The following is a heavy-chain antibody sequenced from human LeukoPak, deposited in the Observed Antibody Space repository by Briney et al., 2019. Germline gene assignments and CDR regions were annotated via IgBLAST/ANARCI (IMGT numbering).Heavy chain of an antibody. J-gene: IGHJ4*02. CDR2: IWYDGSNK. D-gene: IGHD3-22*01. CDR3: ARGDYYDSSGYSAY. CDR1: GFTFSSYG. Sequence: PGGSLRLSCAASGFTFSSYGMHWVRQAPGKGLEWVAVIWYDGSNKYYADSVKGRFTISRDNSKNTLYLQMNSLRGEDTAVYYCARGDYYDSSGYSAYWGQGSLVTVSS. V-gene: IGHV3-33*01.